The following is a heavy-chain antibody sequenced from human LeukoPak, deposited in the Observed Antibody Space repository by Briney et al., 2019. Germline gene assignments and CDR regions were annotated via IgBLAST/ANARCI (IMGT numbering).Heavy chain of an antibody. Sequence: GGSLRLSCAASGFTISSYAMSWVRRAPGKGLEWVSAISGSGGSTYYAHSVKGRFTISRDNSKNTLYLQMNSLRAEDTAVYYCAKYYYDSSGHRPFDYWGQGTLVSVSS. V-gene: IGHV3-23*01. CDR1: GFTISSYA. CDR2: ISGSGGST. CDR3: AKYYYDSSGHRPFDY. J-gene: IGHJ4*02. D-gene: IGHD3-22*01.